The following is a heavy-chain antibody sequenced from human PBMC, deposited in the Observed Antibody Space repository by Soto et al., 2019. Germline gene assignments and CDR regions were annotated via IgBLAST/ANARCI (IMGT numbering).Heavy chain of an antibody. CDR1: GFTFSSYG. Sequence: GALRLSCAASGFTFSSYGMHWVRQAPGKGLEWVAVISYDGSNKYYADSVKGRFTISRDNSKNTLYLQMNSLRTEDTAVYYCAKGGENHQLWGQGTLVTVSS. V-gene: IGHV3-30*18. CDR3: AKGGENHQL. J-gene: IGHJ4*02. CDR2: ISYDGSNK.